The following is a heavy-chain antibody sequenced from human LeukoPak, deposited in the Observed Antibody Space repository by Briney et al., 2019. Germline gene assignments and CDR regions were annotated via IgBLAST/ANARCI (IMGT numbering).Heavy chain of an antibody. CDR2: IYPGDSDT. Sequence: VESLKISCQGSGYSFTSYWIGWVRQMPGKGLEWMGIIYPGDSDTRYSPSFQGQVTISADKSISTAYLQWSSLKASDTAMYYCARQMSGYSGGVRYWGQGTLVTVSS. V-gene: IGHV5-51*01. CDR3: ARQMSGYSGGVRY. J-gene: IGHJ4*02. CDR1: GYSFTSYW. D-gene: IGHD3-3*01.